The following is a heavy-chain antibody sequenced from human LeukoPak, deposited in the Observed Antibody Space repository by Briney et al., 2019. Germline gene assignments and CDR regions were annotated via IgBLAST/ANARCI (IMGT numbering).Heavy chain of an antibody. CDR2: ISGNSGST. Sequence: GGSLRLSCAASGFTFSSYAMSWVRQSPGKGLEWVSSISGNSGSTYYADSVKGRFTISRDNSKNTVYLQMNSLRAEDTAVYYCAKVSAWAMVGATYFDYWGQGTLVTVSS. CDR1: GFTFSSYA. V-gene: IGHV3-23*01. J-gene: IGHJ4*02. CDR3: AKVSAWAMVGATYFDY. D-gene: IGHD1-26*01.